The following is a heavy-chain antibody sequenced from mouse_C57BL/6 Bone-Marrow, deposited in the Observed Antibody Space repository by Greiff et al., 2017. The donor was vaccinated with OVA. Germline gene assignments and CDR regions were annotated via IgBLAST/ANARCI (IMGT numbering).Heavy chain of an antibody. CDR3: ESGFGYGSRFAY. V-gene: IGHV1-50*01. D-gene: IGHD1-1*01. CDR2: IDPSDSYT. CDR1: GYTFTSYW. J-gene: IGHJ3*01. Sequence: QVQLQQPGAELVKPGASVKLSCKASGYTFTSYWMQWVKQRPGQGLEWIGEIDPSDSYTNYNQKFKGKATLTVDTSASTAYMQLSSLTSEDSAVYYCESGFGYGSRFAYWGQGTLVTVSA.